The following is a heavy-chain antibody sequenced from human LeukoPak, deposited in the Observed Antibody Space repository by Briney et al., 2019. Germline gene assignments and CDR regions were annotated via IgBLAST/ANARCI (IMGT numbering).Heavy chain of an antibody. CDR2: INPNSGGT. J-gene: IGHJ4*02. D-gene: IGHD6-13*01. CDR3: ARIDRAAAGPPLDY. V-gene: IGHV1-2*02. CDR1: GYTFTGYY. Sequence: ASVKVSCKASGYTFTGYYMHWVRQAPGQGLEWMGWINPNSGGTNYAQKFQGRVTMTRDTSTSTAYMELSRLRSDDTAVYYCARIDRAAAGPPLDYWGQGTLVTVSS.